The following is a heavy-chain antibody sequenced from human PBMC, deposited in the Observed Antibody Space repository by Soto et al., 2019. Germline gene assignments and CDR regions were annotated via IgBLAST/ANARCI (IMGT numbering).Heavy chain of an antibody. CDR3: WFYCSGGSYYYFDY. V-gene: IGHV3-73*01. Sequence: GGSLRLSCAASGFTFSGSAMHWVRQASGKGLEWVGRIRSKANSYATAYAASVKGRFTISRDDSKNTAYLQMNSLKTEDTAVYYCWFYCSGGSYYYFDYWGQGTLVTVSS. CDR2: IRSKANSYAT. CDR1: GFTFSGSA. D-gene: IGHD2-15*01. J-gene: IGHJ4*02.